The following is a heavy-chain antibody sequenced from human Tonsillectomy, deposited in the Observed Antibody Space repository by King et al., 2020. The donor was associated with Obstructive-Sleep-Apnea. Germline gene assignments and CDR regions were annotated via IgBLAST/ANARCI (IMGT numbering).Heavy chain of an antibody. Sequence: QGQLVQSGPEVKKPGSSVKVSCTASGDTFSSDGVSWARQAPGQGLEWMGGIIPINGITNYAQRFQGRVTITADKSARTVYLQLRSLTSEDTAVYFCARPKSGYDGRSCFDYWGQGTLVTVSS. J-gene: IGHJ4*02. CDR1: GDTFSSDG. V-gene: IGHV1-69*04. CDR3: ARPKSGYDGRSCFDY. CDR2: IIPINGIT. D-gene: IGHD5-12*01.